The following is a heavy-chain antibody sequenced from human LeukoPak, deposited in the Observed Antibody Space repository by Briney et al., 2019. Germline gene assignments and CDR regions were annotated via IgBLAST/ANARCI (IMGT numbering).Heavy chain of an antibody. J-gene: IGHJ4*02. CDR1: GFTVSSNY. D-gene: IGHD6-19*01. CDR2: IYSGGST. CDR3: ARGFDSSAWYGGY. V-gene: IGHV3-53*01. Sequence: GSLRLSCAASGFTVSSNYMSWVRQAPGKGLEWVSVIYSGGSTYYADSVKGRFTISRDNSKNTLYLQMNSLRAEDTAVYYCARGFDSSAWYGGYWGQGTLVTASS.